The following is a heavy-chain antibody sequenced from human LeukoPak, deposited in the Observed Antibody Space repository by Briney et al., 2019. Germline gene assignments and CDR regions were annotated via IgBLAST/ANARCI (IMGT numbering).Heavy chain of an antibody. J-gene: IGHJ3*02. Sequence: PSETLSLTCTVSGGSISSYYWSWIRQPPGKGLEWIGYIYYSGSTNYNPSLKSRVTISLDTSKNQFSLKLSSVTAADTAVYYCARVYDSSGYDAFDIWGQGTMVTVSS. CDR1: GGSISSYY. V-gene: IGHV4-59*01. CDR2: IYYSGST. D-gene: IGHD3-22*01. CDR3: ARVYDSSGYDAFDI.